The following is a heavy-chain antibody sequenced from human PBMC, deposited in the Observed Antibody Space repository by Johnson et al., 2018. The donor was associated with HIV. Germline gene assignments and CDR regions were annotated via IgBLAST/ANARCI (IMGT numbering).Heavy chain of an antibody. CDR3: ARERNMIVVDDDAFDI. J-gene: IGHJ3*02. D-gene: IGHD3-22*01. V-gene: IGHV3-43*01. CDR2: ISWDGGST. CDR1: GFTFDDYT. Sequence: VLLVESGGGVVQPGRSLRLSCAASGFTFDDYTMHWVRQAPGKGLEWLSLISWDGGSTYYANSVKGRFTISRDNSKNTLYLQMNSLRAEDTAVYYCARERNMIVVDDDAFDIWGQGTMVTVSS.